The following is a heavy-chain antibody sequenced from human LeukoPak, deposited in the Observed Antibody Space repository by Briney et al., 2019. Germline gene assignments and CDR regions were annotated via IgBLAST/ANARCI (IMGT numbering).Heavy chain of an antibody. V-gene: IGHV3-23*01. CDR2: ISGSGGST. CDR1: GFTFSSYA. D-gene: IGHD2-15*01. J-gene: IGHJ3*02. Sequence: GGSLRLSCAASGFTFSSYAMSWVRQAPGKGLEWVSAISGSGGSTYYADSVKGRFTISRDNSKNTLYLQMNSLRAEDTAVYYCAKGCSGGSCYVGAFDIWGQGTMVTVSS. CDR3: AKGCSGGSCYVGAFDI.